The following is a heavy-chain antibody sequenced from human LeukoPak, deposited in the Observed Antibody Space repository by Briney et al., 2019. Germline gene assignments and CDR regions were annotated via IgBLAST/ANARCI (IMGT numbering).Heavy chain of an antibody. CDR1: GGSFSGYY. J-gene: IGHJ4*02. Sequence: SETLSLTCAVYGGSFSGYYWSWIRQPPGKGLEWIGYIYYSGSTNYNPSLKSRVTISVDTSKIQFSLKLSSVTAADTAVYYCARARYYYDSSGYFYFDYWGQGTLVTVSS. CDR3: ARARYYYDSSGYFYFDY. D-gene: IGHD3-22*01. CDR2: IYYSGST. V-gene: IGHV4-59*01.